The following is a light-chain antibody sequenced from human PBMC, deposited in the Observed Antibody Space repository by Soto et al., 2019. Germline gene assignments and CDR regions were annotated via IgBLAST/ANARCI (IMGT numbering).Light chain of an antibody. CDR2: DVS. V-gene: IGLV2-14*01. CDR1: SSDVGGYNY. Sequence: QSVLTQPASVSGSPGQSITISCTGTSSDVGGYNYVSWYQQHPGKAPKLMIYDVSNRPSGVSNRFSGSKSGNTASLTISGLQAEDEAAYCCSSYTSSSTPYVVFGGGTQLTVL. J-gene: IGLJ2*01. CDR3: SSYTSSSTPYVV.